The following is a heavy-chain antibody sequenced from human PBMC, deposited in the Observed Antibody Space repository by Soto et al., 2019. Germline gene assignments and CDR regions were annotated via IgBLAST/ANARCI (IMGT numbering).Heavy chain of an antibody. CDR1: GGSISSSGFY. Sequence: QLQLQESGPGLLKPSETLSLTCNVSGGSISSSGFYWGWIRHSPGPGLEWVGGIYWRGSSGYTFYTPSLKSRVTISADTSKSQISLKLTSVTVADTAVYYCARLNWDFDHWGQGTLVTVSS. D-gene: IGHD7-27*01. CDR3: ARLNWDFDH. J-gene: IGHJ4*02. CDR2: IYWRGSSGYT. V-gene: IGHV4-39*01.